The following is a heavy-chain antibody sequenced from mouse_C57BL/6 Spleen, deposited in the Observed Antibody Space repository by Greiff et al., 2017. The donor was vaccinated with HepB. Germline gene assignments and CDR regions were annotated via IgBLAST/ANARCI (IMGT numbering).Heavy chain of an antibody. D-gene: IGHD1-1*01. J-gene: IGHJ4*01. CDR3: ARRTYYYGSRGAMDY. Sequence: VQLQQSGPGLVAPSQSLSITCTVSGFSLTSYGIHWVRQPPGKGLEWLVVIWSDGSTTYNSALKSRLSSSKDNSKTQVFLKMNSLHTDDTAMYYCARRTYYYGSRGAMDYWGQGTSVTVSS. CDR2: IWSDGST. V-gene: IGHV2-6*03. CDR1: GFSLTSYG.